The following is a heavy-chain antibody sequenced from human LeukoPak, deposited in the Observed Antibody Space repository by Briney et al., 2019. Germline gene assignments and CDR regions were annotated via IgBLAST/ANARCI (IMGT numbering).Heavy chain of an antibody. J-gene: IGHJ4*02. CDR1: GYSIAGGYL. CDR2: MYRSGRT. CDR3: ARGGPLDLSHRDYCDY. V-gene: IGHV4-38-2*02. D-gene: IGHD2-2*03. Sequence: SETLSLTFTVSGYSIAGGYLWGWIGRTPEKGLGGIATMYRSGRTYYNLALKSRVTISIDTSRNQFSLKVTSVTAAETALYFCARGGPLDLSHRDYCDYWGQGTLVTVSS.